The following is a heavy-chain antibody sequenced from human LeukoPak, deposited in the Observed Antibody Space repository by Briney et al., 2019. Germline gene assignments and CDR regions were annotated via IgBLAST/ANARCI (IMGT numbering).Heavy chain of an antibody. CDR2: VYPADSDT. V-gene: IGHV5-51*01. J-gene: IGHJ2*01. D-gene: IGHD4-17*01. CDR3: VRRYGASLHWYFDL. CDR1: GYSFTNYW. Sequence: GESLKISCTGSGYSFTNYWIGWVRQMPGKGLEWMGIVYPADSDTTYSPPFQGQVTISADKSINTAYLQWSSLKASDTAMYYCVRRYGASLHWYFDLWGRGTLLTVSS.